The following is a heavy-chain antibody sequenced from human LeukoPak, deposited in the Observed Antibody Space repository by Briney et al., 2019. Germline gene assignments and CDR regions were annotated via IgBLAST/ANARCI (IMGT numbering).Heavy chain of an antibody. J-gene: IGHJ4*02. D-gene: IGHD3-22*01. CDR3: VKGDSSDWFRLYYFDY. Sequence: PGGALRLSCAASGFTFDDYAMHWVRHAPGKGLQWVSLISGDGGSTQYADSVKGRFTISRDNSKNSLYLQMNSLRSEDTALYYCVKGDSSDWFRLYYFDYWGQGTLVTVSS. V-gene: IGHV3-43*02. CDR1: GFTFDDYA. CDR2: ISGDGGST.